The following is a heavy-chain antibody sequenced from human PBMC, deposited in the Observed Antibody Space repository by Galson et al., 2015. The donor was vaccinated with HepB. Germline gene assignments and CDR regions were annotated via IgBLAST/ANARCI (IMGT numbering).Heavy chain of an antibody. CDR3: ARRPTAVSMYFDY. CDR1: GFTFGSHA. D-gene: IGHD4-17*01. J-gene: IGHJ4*02. Sequence: LRLSCAASGFTFGSHAMSWVRQAPGKGLEWVSTVSTTGDYTDYADSVKGRFTVSRDNSKNALYLQMNSLRADDTAVYYCARRPTAVSMYFDYWGQGTLVTVSS. CDR2: VSTTGDYT. V-gene: IGHV3-23*01.